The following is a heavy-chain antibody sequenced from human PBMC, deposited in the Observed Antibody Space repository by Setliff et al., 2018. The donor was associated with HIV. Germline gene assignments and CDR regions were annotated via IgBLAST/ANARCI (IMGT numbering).Heavy chain of an antibody. CDR2: IYDSGST. CDR3: ARQGIVGVARAFDI. D-gene: IGHD1-26*01. J-gene: IGHJ3*02. Sequence: PSETLSLTCSVYGASISNSNSYWGWIRQPPGKRLEWLGSIYDSGSTSYNPSLSSRLTISVDTSKNQVSLRLSSVTAADTAVYYCARQGIVGVARAFDIWGQGTKVTVSS. CDR1: GASISNSNSY. V-gene: IGHV4-39*01.